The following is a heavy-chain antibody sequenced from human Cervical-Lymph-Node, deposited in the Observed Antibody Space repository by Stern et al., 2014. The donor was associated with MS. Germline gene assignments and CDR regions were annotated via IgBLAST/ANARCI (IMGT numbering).Heavy chain of an antibody. CDR2: IGTAGDA. D-gene: IGHD3-16*01. V-gene: IGHV3-13*01. CDR3: AREIENWIWGGFGPWDI. CDR1: GFTFSSYD. Sequence: EVQLVESGGGLVQPGGSLRLSCTASGFTFSSYDMHWVRNLTGKGLEWVSAIGTAGDAYYQGSVKGRFTISRENARNSLYLYMESLGAGVTGVYYCAREIENWIWGGFGPWDIWGRGTTVIVSS. J-gene: IGHJ3*02.